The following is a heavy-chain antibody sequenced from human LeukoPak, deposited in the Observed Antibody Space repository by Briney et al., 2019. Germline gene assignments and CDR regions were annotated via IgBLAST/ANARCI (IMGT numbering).Heavy chain of an antibody. D-gene: IGHD3-22*01. CDR1: GYTFTSYA. Sequence: ASVKVSCKASGYTFTSYAMHWVRQAPGQRPEWMGWINAGNGNTKYSQKFQGRVTITRDTSASTAYMELSSLRSEDTAVYYCARDLSGYYYYFDCWGQGTLVTVSS. J-gene: IGHJ4*01. V-gene: IGHV1-3*01. CDR3: ARDLSGYYYYFDC. CDR2: INAGNGNT.